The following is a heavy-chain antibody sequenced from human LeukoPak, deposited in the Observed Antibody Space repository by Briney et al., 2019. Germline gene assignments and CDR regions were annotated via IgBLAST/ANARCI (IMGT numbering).Heavy chain of an antibody. J-gene: IGHJ6*03. D-gene: IGHD3-22*01. Sequence: PSETLSLTCTVSGGSISSYYWSWIRQPPGKGLEWIGYIYTSGSTNYNPSLKSRVTISVDTSKNQFSLKLSSVTAADTAVYYCARGSGYSYYYYMDVWGKGTTVTVSS. CDR3: ARGSGYSYYYYMDV. CDR1: GGSISSYY. CDR2: IYTSGST. V-gene: IGHV4-4*09.